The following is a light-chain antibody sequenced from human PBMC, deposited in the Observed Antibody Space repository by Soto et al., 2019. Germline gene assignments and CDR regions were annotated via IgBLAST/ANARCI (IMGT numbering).Light chain of an antibody. CDR3: SSYTNKDTLV. CDR2: DVT. CDR1: SSDVGGYDH. V-gene: IGLV2-14*03. Sequence: QSALTQPASVSGSPGQSITISCTGTSSDVGGYDHVSWYQQHPGKAPKLIIYDVTVRPSGISPRFSGSKSDNTASLAVSGLQPEDVADYYCSSYTNKDTLVFGGGTTVTVL. J-gene: IGLJ3*02.